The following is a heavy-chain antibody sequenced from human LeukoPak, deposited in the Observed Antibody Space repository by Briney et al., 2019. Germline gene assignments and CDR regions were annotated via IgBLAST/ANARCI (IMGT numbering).Heavy chain of an antibody. CDR2: INHSGGT. J-gene: IGHJ2*01. CDR3: ARGRSGSSSSYWYFDL. V-gene: IGHV4-34*01. D-gene: IGHD6-13*01. Sequence: SETLSLTCAVYGGSFSGYYWSWIRQPPGKGLEWIGEINHSGGTNYNPSLKSRVTMSVDTSKNQFSLKLSSVTAADTAVYYCARGRSGSSSSYWYFDLWGRGTLVTVSS. CDR1: GGSFSGYY.